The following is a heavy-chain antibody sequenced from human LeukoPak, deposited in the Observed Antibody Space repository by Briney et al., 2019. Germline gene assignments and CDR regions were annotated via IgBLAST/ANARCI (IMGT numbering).Heavy chain of an antibody. Sequence: SETLSLTCTVSGGSISSYFWSWIRQPAGKGLEWIGRIYTSGSTDYNPSLKSRVTISADKSTNQFSLKLSSVTAADTAVYYCARDRFGDLNYFDYWGQGTLVTVSS. CDR1: GGSISSYF. V-gene: IGHV4-4*07. CDR2: IYTSGST. J-gene: IGHJ4*02. D-gene: IGHD3-3*01. CDR3: ARDRFGDLNYFDY.